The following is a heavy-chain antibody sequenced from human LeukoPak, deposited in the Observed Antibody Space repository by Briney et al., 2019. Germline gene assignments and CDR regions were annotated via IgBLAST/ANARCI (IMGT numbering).Heavy chain of an antibody. J-gene: IGHJ4*02. CDR2: IYYSGST. CDR1: GGSISSSSYY. D-gene: IGHD3-10*01. V-gene: IGHV4-39*07. CDR3: ARVTWATMVRGVHFDY. Sequence: LRLSCTVSGGSISSSSYYWGWIRQPPGKGLEWIGSIYYSGSTYYNPSLKSRVTISVDTSKNQFSLKLSSVTAADTAVYYCARVTWATMVRGVHFDYWGQGTLVTVSS.